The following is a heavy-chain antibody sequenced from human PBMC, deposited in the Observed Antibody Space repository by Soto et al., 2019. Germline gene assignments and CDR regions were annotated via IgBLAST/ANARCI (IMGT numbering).Heavy chain of an antibody. J-gene: IGHJ4*02. CDR2: IYWDDSK. CDR1: GFSLSTSGVG. CDR3: XHKGPEDWPLDY. D-gene: IGHD3-9*01. Sequence: QITLKESGPTLVRPTQTLTLTCAFSGFSLSTSGVGVGXXRQPPGKALEWLAVIYWDDSKHYSPSLRSRLTXXXXXXXXXXXXXXXXXXXXXXXXXXXXHKGPEDWPLDYWGQGTLVTVSS. V-gene: IGHV2-5*02.